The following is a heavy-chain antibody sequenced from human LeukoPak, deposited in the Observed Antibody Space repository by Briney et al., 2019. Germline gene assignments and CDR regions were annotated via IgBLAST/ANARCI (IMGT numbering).Heavy chain of an antibody. CDR3: VRVSRYSNYWSFDL. D-gene: IGHD5-18*01. Sequence: GGSLRLSCAASGFSFSTYEMNWVRQAPGQGLEWLSHISGSGKVIYYGVSAKGRFTISRDNAKNSMFLQMNSLRADDTAAYYCVRVSRYSNYWSFDLWGRGARVTVSS. J-gene: IGHJ2*01. V-gene: IGHV3-48*03. CDR1: GFSFSTYE. CDR2: ISGSGKVI.